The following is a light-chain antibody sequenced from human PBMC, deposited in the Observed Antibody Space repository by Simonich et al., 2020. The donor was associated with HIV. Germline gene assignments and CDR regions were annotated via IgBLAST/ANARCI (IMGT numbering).Light chain of an antibody. V-gene: IGLV1-40*01. CDR3: CSYAGRYIHLL. Sequence: QSVLTQPPSVSGAPGQRVTISCTGSSSNIGAGYDVPWYQQLPGTVPKLLISGNSNRPSGGPDRFYASKSGTSASLAITGLLAEDEAYYYCCSYAGRYIHLLFGGGTKLTVL. CDR1: SSNIGAGYD. CDR2: GNS. J-gene: IGLJ2*01.